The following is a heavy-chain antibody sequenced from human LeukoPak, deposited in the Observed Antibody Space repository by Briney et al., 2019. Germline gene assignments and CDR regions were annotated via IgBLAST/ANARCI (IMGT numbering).Heavy chain of an antibody. CDR3: ARWYCSNNLCFHMDV. V-gene: IGHV4-59*08. CDR1: GVSISTYH. J-gene: IGHJ6*03. CDR2: VHYSGGS. Sequence: SETLSLTCTVSGVSISTYHWSWIRQPPGKGLEWIGYVHYSGGSAYIPSLKSRVTMPVDTSKNQFSLSLTSVTAADTALYYCARWYCSNNLCFHMDVWGKGTTVTVSS. D-gene: IGHD2-2*01.